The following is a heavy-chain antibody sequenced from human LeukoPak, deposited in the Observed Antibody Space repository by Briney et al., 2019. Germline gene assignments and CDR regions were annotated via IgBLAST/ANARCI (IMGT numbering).Heavy chain of an antibody. V-gene: IGHV3-33*01. J-gene: IGHJ4*02. D-gene: IGHD3-16*01. CDR1: GFIFSTYG. CDR2: IWNAGTNT. CDR3: AGDTPPGGDYYFDY. Sequence: GGSLRLSCAASGFIFSTYGMHWVRQAPGKGLEWVALIWNAGTNTYYADSVKGRFTISRDNSKNTLYLQMNSLRAEDTAVYYCAGDTPPGGDYYFDYWGQGTLVIVSS.